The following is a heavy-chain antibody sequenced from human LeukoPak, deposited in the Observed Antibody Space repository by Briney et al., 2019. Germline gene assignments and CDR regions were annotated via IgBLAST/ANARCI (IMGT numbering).Heavy chain of an antibody. CDR3: AREGDDILTVYYYMDV. Sequence: APVKVSCKASGYTFTGYYMHWVRQAPGQGLEWMGRINPNSGGTNYAQKFQGRVTMTRDTSISTAYMELSRLRSDDTAVYYCAREGDDILTVYYYMDVWGKGTTVTVSS. J-gene: IGHJ6*03. D-gene: IGHD3-9*01. CDR1: GYTFTGYY. V-gene: IGHV1-2*06. CDR2: INPNSGGT.